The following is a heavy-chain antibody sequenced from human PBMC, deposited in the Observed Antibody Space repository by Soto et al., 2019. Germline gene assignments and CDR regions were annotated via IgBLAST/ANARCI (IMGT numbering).Heavy chain of an antibody. Sequence: EVQLVESGGGVVQPGGSLRLSCTASGFTFGDYTMHWVRQAPGKGLEWVSLITWEGINKEYAESVRGRFTISRDNSKNSLYLKMNGLRHEDTAFYYCAKYGIVWHWGQGTLVTVSS. CDR3: AKYGIVWH. V-gene: IGHV3-43*01. D-gene: IGHD3-22*01. CDR2: ITWEGINK. CDR1: GFTFGDYT. J-gene: IGHJ4*02.